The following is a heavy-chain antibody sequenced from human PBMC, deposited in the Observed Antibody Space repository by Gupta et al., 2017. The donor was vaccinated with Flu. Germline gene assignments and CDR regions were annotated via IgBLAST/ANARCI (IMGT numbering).Heavy chain of an antibody. Sequence: FTFGDYAMSWVRQAPGKGLEWVSYIRSKAYGGTTEYAASVRGRFIISRDDANSIAYLQMNSLKSEDTAVYDGTNYYYGMDVWGQGTTVTVSS. CDR2: IRSKAYGGTT. J-gene: IGHJ6*02. V-gene: IGHV3-49*04. CDR1: FTFGDYA. CDR3: TNYYYGMDV.